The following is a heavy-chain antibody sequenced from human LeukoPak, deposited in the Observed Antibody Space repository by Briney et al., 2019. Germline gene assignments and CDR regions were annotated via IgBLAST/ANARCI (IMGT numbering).Heavy chain of an antibody. Sequence: PSQTLSLTCAVSGGSISSGDYYWSWIRQHPGKGLEWIGDIYYSWSTTYNASLKSRVTISVDTSKNQFSLKLSSVTAADTAVYYCATRYASGSYHFGYWGQGTLVTVSS. CDR2: IYYSWST. D-gene: IGHD3-10*01. J-gene: IGHJ4*02. CDR1: GGSISSGDYY. V-gene: IGHV4-31*11. CDR3: ATRYASGSYHFGY.